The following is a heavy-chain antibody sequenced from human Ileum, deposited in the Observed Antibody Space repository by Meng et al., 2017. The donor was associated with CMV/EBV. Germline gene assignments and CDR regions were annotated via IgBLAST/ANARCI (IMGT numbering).Heavy chain of an antibody. CDR1: GGSFSSYY. J-gene: IGHJ4*02. Sequence: SETLSLTCTISGGSFSSYYWTWIRQPPGKGLEWIGCIYHNGSTNYNPSLKSRVTISVDTSKNQFSLKVTSVTAADTAVYYCARIRGSSVVDYWGQGALVTVSS. CDR2: IYHNGST. CDR3: ARIRGSSVVDY. D-gene: IGHD3-10*01. V-gene: IGHV4-59*01.